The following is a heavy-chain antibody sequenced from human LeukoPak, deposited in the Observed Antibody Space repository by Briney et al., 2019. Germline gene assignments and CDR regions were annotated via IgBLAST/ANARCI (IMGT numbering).Heavy chain of an antibody. D-gene: IGHD2-15*01. V-gene: IGHV3-23*01. CDR2: ITASGTAM. J-gene: IGHJ4*02. CDR3: AKQLGYCSDGSCYFPY. Sequence: GGSLRLSCAASGFTFSSYSMNWVRQAPGKGLEWVSHITASGTAMFYADSVQGRFTISRDNSKSTLCLQMNSLRAEDTAVYYCAKQLGYCSDGSCYFPYWGQGTLVTVSS. CDR1: GFTFSSYS.